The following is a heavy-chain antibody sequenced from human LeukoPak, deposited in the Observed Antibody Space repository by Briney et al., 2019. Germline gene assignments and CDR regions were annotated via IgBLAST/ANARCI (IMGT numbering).Heavy chain of an antibody. Sequence: GGFLRLSCAASGFTVSSNYMSWVRQAPGKGLEWVSVIYSGGSTYYADSVKGRFTISRDNSKNTLYLQMNSLRAEDTAVYYCARGRYYGSGSYYNYVTDPWGQGTLVTVSS. CDR1: GFTVSSNY. J-gene: IGHJ5*02. CDR3: ARGRYYGSGSYYNYVTDP. V-gene: IGHV3-53*01. CDR2: IYSGGST. D-gene: IGHD3-10*01.